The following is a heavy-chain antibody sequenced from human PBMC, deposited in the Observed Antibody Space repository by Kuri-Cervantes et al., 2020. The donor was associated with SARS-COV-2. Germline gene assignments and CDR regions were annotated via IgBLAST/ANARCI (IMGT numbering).Heavy chain of an antibody. CDR3: ARGSYDSSGYYFEDY. J-gene: IGHJ4*02. V-gene: IGHV4-59*01. CDR1: GGSISSYY. Sequence: GSLRLSCTVSGGSISSYYWSWIRQPPGKGLEWMGYIHYSGTTTYSSSLKSRLTISVDTPKNQFSLKVTSVTAADTAVYYCARGSYDSSGYYFEDYWGQGTLVTVSS. CDR2: IHYSGTT. D-gene: IGHD3-22*01.